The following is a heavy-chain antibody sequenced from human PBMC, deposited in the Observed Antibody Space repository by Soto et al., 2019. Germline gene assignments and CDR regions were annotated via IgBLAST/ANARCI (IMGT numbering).Heavy chain of an antibody. V-gene: IGHV3-74*01. D-gene: IGHD3-22*01. J-gene: IGHJ4*02. CDR2: INGDGSFT. CDR3: AREIYDDYDSSGFDH. Sequence: PGGSLRLSCAASAFPFKNLCRHLVRPVPGKGPVWVSRINGDGSFTSYADAVKGRFTISRDNAKNTLSLQMNSLRAEDTAVYYCAREIYDDYDSSGFDHWGQGTLVTVSS. CDR1: AFPFKNLC.